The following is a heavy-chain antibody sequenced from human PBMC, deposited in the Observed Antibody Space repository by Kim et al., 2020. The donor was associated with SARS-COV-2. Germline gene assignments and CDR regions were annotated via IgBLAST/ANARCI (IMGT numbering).Heavy chain of an antibody. J-gene: IGHJ4*02. D-gene: IGHD4-17*01. V-gene: IGHV3-53*01. CDR3: ARVRHDYGDYVFDY. Sequence: ADYGKGRFTISRENTKNTLYHQMTSLRAEDTAVYYCARVRHDYGDYVFDYWGQGTLVTVSS.